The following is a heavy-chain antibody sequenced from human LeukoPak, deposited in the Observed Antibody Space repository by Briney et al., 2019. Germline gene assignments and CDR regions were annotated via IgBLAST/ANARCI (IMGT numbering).Heavy chain of an antibody. CDR1: GFTFSNHW. D-gene: IGHD6-6*01. Sequence: GGSLRLSCAASGFTFSNHWMSWVRQAPGKGLEWVANIRQDGAEKYYVDSVKGRFTISRDNAKNSLYLQMNSLRAEDTAVYYCARGGIAARNYWGQGTLVTVSS. V-gene: IGHV3-7*01. CDR2: IRQDGAEK. CDR3: ARGGIAARNY. J-gene: IGHJ4*02.